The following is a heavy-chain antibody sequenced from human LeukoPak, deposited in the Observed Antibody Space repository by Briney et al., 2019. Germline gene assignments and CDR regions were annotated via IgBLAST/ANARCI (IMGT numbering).Heavy chain of an antibody. CDR2: IYSGGTT. J-gene: IGHJ4*02. CDR1: GFTVSSNY. CDR3: ARGESRNWDVFLD. V-gene: IGHV3-53*01. Sequence: GGSLRLSCAASGFTVSSNYMTWDRQAPGKELEWVSVIYSGGTTYYADSVKGRFTISRDNSKNTLYLQMNSLRAEDTAVYYCARGESRNWDVFLDWGQGTLVTVSS. D-gene: IGHD7-27*01.